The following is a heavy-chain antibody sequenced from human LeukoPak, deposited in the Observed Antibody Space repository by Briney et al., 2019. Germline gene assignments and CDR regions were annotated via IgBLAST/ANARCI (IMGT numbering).Heavy chain of an antibody. J-gene: IGHJ4*02. Sequence: GGSLRLSCAASGFTFSTYGMHWVRQAPGKWLEWVAFIRYDGSNKDFADSVKGRFTISRDNSKNTLYLQTNSLRAEDTAVYYCAQADTSGWHEVDYFDYWGQGTLVTVSS. V-gene: IGHV3-30*02. CDR1: GFTFSTYG. CDR3: AQADTSGWHEVDYFDY. D-gene: IGHD6-19*01. CDR2: IRYDGSNK.